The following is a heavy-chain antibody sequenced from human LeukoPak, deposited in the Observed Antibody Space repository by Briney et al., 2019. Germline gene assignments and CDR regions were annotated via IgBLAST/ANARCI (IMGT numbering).Heavy chain of an antibody. CDR2: FDPEDGKT. CDR1: GYTLTELS. D-gene: IGHD6-19*01. V-gene: IGHV1-24*01. Sequence: ASVKVSCKVSGYTLTELSMHWVRQAPGRGLEWMGGFDPEDGKTIYAQKFQGRVTMTEDTSTDTAYMELSSLRSEDTAVYYCATSGRYSSGCHYWGQGTLVTVSS. CDR3: ATSGRYSSGCHY. J-gene: IGHJ4*02.